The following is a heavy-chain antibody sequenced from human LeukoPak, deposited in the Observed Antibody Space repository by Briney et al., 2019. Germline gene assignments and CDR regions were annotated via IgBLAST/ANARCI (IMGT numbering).Heavy chain of an antibody. D-gene: IGHD3-10*01. CDR2: INGGADAT. CDR1: GFTFSSSA. V-gene: IGHV3-23*01. J-gene: IGHJ4*02. Sequence: GGSLRLSCAASGFTFSSSAISWVRQAPGKGLEWLSTINGGADATYYADSVTGRFIISSDTSQNTLYLQMNSLRTEDTAVYYCAKANPTPRGVNFDYWGQGTLVTVSS. CDR3: AKANPTPRGVNFDY.